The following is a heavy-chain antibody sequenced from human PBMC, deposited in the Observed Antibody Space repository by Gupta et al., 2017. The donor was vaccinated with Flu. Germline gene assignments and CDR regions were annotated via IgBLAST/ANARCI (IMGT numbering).Heavy chain of an antibody. J-gene: IGHJ4*02. D-gene: IGHD1-26*01. Sequence: QVQLQESGPGLVKPSETLSLTCTVSGRSISSYYWSWIRQPPGKGLEWIGYIYYSGSTNYNPSLKRRVTISVDTSKNQFSRKLSSVTAADTAVYYCATKTSDISGSYREPYFDYWGQGTLVTVSS. CDR1: GRSISSYY. CDR2: IYYSGST. V-gene: IGHV4-59*08. CDR3: ATKTSDISGSYREPYFDY.